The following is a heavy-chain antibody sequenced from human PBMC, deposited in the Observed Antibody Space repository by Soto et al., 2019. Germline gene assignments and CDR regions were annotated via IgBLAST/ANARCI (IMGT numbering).Heavy chain of an antibody. J-gene: IGHJ6*02. D-gene: IGHD2-2*01. CDR2: IIPIFGTA. CDR1: GVTFSSYA. Sequence: QVQLVQSGAEVKKPGSSVKVSCKASGVTFSSYAISWVRQAPGQGLEWMGGIIPIFGTANYAQKFQGRVKITADKSTSTAYMELSSLRSEDPAVYYCATSPQKYCIRTSCYHYYYGMDVWGQGTTVTVSS. V-gene: IGHV1-69*06. CDR3: ATSPQKYCIRTSCYHYYYGMDV.